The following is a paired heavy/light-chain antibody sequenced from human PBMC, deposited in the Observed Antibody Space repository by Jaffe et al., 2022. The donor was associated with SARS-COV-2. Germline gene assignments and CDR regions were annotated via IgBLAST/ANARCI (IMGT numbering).Light chain of an antibody. V-gene: IGKV4-1*01. CDR1: QNLLYTSNNKNY. Sequence: DIVMTQSPDSLAVSLGERATINCKSSQNLLYTSNNKNYLSWYQQKPGQPPKLLIYWASIRESGVPDRFSGSGSGTDFTLTISSLQAEDVAVYYCQQYYNALFTFGPGTKVDIK. CDR2: WAS. CDR3: QQYYNALFT. J-gene: IGKJ3*01.
Heavy chain of an antibody. CDR3: ATLYDFWTGYYKDG. J-gene: IGHJ4*02. CDR1: GFTFSSYA. Sequence: EVQLLDSGGGLVQPGGSLRLSCADSGFTFSSYAMSWVRQAPGKGLEWVSSISSSGGSTFYADSVKGRFTMSRDNSKSTVYLQMNGLRAGDTAVYYCATLYDFWTGYYKDGWGQGTLVTVSS. V-gene: IGHV3-23*01. D-gene: IGHD3-3*01. CDR2: ISSSGGST.